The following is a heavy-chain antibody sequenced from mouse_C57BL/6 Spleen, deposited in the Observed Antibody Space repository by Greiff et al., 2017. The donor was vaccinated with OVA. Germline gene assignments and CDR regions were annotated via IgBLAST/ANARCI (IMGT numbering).Heavy chain of an antibody. CDR2: IYPGSGST. CDR3: ARETRYGSSLYAMDY. J-gene: IGHJ4*01. CDR1: GYTFTSYW. D-gene: IGHD1-1*01. V-gene: IGHV1-55*01. Sequence: QVQLQQPGAELVKPGASVKMSCKASGYTFTSYWITWVKQRPGQGLEWIGDIYPGSGSTNYNEKFKSKATLTVDTSSSTAYMQLSSLTSEDAAVYYCARETRYGSSLYAMDYWGQGTSVTVSA.